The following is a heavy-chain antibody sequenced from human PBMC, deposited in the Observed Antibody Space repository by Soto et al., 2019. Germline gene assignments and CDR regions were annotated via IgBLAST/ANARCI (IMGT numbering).Heavy chain of an antibody. CDR3: AGGGGARMGGFDF. V-gene: IGHV4-59*01. CDR2: IYYSGST. J-gene: IGHJ4*02. Sequence: QVQLQESGPGLVKPSETLSLTCTVSGGSISRYYWSWIRQPPGKGLQWIGYIYYSGSTNYNPSLKSRVTLSVDTSRNQLSLGLSSVTAADTAVYCCAGGGGARMGGFDFWGQGTLVTVSS. CDR1: GGSISRYY. D-gene: IGHD3-16*01.